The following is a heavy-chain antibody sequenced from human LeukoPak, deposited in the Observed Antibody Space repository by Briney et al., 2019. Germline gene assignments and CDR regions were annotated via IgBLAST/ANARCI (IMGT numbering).Heavy chain of an antibody. V-gene: IGHV4-34*01. CDR2: INHSGST. D-gene: IGHD2-15*01. CDR1: GGSFSGYY. CDR3: ARGYCSGGSCYSGWYYYYYMDV. J-gene: IGHJ6*03. Sequence: SETLSPTCAVYGGSFSGYYWSWIRQPPGKGLEWIGEINHSGSTNYNPSLKSRVTISVDTSKNQFSLKLSSVTAADTAVYYCARGYCSGGSCYSGWYYYYYMDVWGKGTTVTVSS.